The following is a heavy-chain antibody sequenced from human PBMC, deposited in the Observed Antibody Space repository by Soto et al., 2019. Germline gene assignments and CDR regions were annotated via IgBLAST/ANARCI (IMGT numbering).Heavy chain of an antibody. CDR1: GFSISNIW. Sequence: EVQVLESGGDLVQPGGSLRLSCAASGFSISNIWMNWVRQAPGKGLVSVSRITKDGSTTDYADSVKGRFTVSRDDAKNTLYLQMNSLRAEDSAVYYCASCLIMGTSHWGSGTLVTVSA. CDR3: ASCLIMGTSH. CDR2: ITKDGSTT. V-gene: IGHV3-74*01. D-gene: IGHD2-8*01. J-gene: IGHJ4*02.